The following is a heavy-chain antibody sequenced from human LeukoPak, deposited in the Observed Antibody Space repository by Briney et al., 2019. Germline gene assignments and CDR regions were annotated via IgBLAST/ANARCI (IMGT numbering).Heavy chain of an antibody. Sequence: ASVKVSCKASGYTFTSYYMHWVRQAPGQGLEWMGIINPSGGSTSYAQKFQGRVTMTRDTSTSTVYMELSSLRSEDTAVYYCARMMITFGAVIGPLDYWGQGNLVTVSS. CDR2: INPSGGST. J-gene: IGHJ4*02. D-gene: IGHD3-16*02. CDR3: ARMMITFGAVIGPLDY. V-gene: IGHV1-46*01. CDR1: GYTFTSYY.